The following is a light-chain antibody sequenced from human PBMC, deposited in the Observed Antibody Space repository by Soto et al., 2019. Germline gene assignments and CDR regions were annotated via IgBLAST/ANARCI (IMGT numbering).Light chain of an antibody. CDR1: SSDVGGYNY. CDR3: TSYTRSSTVV. CDR2: EVN. J-gene: IGLJ2*01. V-gene: IGLV2-14*01. Sequence: QSALTQPASVSGSPGQSITISCTGTSSDVGGYNYVSWYQHHPGKAPKLMIYEVNNRPSGVSNRFSGSKSDNTASLTISGLQAEDEADYYCTSYTRSSTVVFGGGTKVTVL.